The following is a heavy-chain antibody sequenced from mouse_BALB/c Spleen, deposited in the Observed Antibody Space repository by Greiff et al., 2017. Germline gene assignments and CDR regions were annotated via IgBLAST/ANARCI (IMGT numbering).Heavy chain of an antibody. CDR3: ARDRDGNYEAMDY. D-gene: IGHD2-1*01. CDR2: ISSGGST. Sequence: EVMLVESGGGLVKPGGSLKLSCAASGFTFSSYAMSWVRQTPEKRLEWVASISSGGSTYYPDSVKGRFTISRDNARNILYLQMSSLRSEDTAMYYCARDRDGNYEAMDYWGQGTSVTVSS. CDR1: GFTFSSYA. V-gene: IGHV5-6-5*01. J-gene: IGHJ4*01.